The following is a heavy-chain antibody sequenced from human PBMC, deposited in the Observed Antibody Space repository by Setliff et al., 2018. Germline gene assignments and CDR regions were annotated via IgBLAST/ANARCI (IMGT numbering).Heavy chain of an antibody. V-gene: IGHV1-46*01. CDR3: AGTYYNFWSALDYYYYGMDV. Sequence: ASVTVSCKASGYTFTSYYMHWVRQAPGQGLEWMGIINPSGGSTSYAQKFQGRVTMTRDTSTSTVYMELSSLRSEDTAVYYCAGTYYNFWSALDYYYYGMDVWGQGTTVTAP. D-gene: IGHD3-3*01. CDR1: GYTFTSYY. CDR2: INPSGGST. J-gene: IGHJ6*02.